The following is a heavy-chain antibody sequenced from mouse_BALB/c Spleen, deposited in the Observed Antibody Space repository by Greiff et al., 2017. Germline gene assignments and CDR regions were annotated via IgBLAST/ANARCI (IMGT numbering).Heavy chain of an antibody. J-gene: IGHJ4*01. CDR2: IRNKANGYTT. CDR3: ARDLPPRAMDY. CDR1: GFTFTDYY. Sequence: EVKLMESGGGLVQPGGSLRLSCATSGFTFTDYYMSWVRQPPGKALEWLGFIRNKANGYTTEYSASVKGRFTISRDNSQSILYLQMNTLRAEDSATYYCARDLPPRAMDYWGQGTSVTVSS. D-gene: IGHD5-5*01. V-gene: IGHV7-3*02.